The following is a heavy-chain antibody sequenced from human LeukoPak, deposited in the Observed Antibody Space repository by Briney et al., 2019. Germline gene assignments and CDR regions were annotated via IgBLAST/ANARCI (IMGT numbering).Heavy chain of an antibody. Sequence: SETLSLTCAVYGGSFSGYYWSWIRQPPGKGLEWIGEINHSGSTNYNPSLKSRVTISVDTSKNQFSLKLSSVTAADTAVYYCASLAGGSSGGYFDYWGQGTLVTVSS. CDR2: INHSGST. CDR3: ASLAGGSSGGYFDY. J-gene: IGHJ4*02. V-gene: IGHV4-34*01. D-gene: IGHD6-6*01. CDR1: GGSFSGYY.